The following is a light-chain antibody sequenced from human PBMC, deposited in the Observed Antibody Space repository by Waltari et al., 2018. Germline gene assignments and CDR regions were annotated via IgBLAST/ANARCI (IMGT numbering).Light chain of an antibody. Sequence: DIQLTQSPSFLSASIGDRVTITCRASQGISSSLAWYQVRPGKAPKLLIYDASTLQSGVPSRFSGSGSGTEFSLTISSLQPEDYSTYFCQQFTSYPLTFGGGTEMEIK. CDR3: QQFTSYPLT. CDR2: DAS. J-gene: IGKJ4*01. V-gene: IGKV1-9*01. CDR1: QGISSS.